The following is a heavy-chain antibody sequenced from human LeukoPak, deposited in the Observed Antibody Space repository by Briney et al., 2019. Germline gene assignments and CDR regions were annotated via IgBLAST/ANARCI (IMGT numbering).Heavy chain of an antibody. CDR2: INPNSGGT. CDR3: ARVEVGATTRDY. CDR1: GYTSTGYY. Sequence: GASVKVSCKASGYTSTGYYMHWVRQAPGQGLEWMGRINPNSGGTNYAQKFQGRVTMTRDTSISTAYMELSRLRSDDTAVYYCARVEVGATTRDYWGQGTLVTVSS. V-gene: IGHV1-2*06. D-gene: IGHD1-26*01. J-gene: IGHJ4*02.